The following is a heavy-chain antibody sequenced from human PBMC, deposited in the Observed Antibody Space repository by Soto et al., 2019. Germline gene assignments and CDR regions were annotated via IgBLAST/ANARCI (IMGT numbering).Heavy chain of an antibody. D-gene: IGHD3-16*01. Sequence: GESLKISCQGSGYSFTSNWIGWVRQMPGKGLEWMGIINPADSDIKYSPSFQGQVTISADKSIGTAYLQWSSLKASDAAMYYCARHQRDDASRKIDCWGQGTLVTVSS. V-gene: IGHV5-51*01. CDR2: INPADSDI. J-gene: IGHJ4*02. CDR3: ARHQRDDASRKIDC. CDR1: GYSFTSNW.